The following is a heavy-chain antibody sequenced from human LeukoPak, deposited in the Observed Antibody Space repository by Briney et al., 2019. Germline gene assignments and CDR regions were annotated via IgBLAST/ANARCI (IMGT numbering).Heavy chain of an antibody. V-gene: IGHV4-4*07. D-gene: IGHD3-22*01. CDR3: VREVIRGYYLFDS. CDR2: IYSSGDT. J-gene: IGHJ4*02. Sequence: PSETLSLTCTISGGSISYYYWSWIRQPAGKGLEWIGRIYSSGDTNYNPSLKSRVTMSVDTPKNQFSLRVSSVTAADTAVYYCVREVIRGYYLFDSWGQETLVSVSS. CDR1: GGSISYYY.